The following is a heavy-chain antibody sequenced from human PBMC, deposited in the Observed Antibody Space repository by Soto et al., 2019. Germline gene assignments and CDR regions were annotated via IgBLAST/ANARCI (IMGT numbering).Heavy chain of an antibody. J-gene: IGHJ5*02. Sequence: VQLVESGGALVQPGQSLRLSCTASGFTFGDYAVSWFRQAPGKGLEWVGFIRSVTFGGAAQYAASVRGRFTISRDDSTSVAYLQMDSLKTEDTAVYYCTRVGTTAVAHTWFVPWGQGTLVTVSS. V-gene: IGHV3-49*03. D-gene: IGHD1-1*01. CDR2: IRSVTFGGAA. CDR3: TRVGTTAVAHTWFVP. CDR1: GFTFGDYA.